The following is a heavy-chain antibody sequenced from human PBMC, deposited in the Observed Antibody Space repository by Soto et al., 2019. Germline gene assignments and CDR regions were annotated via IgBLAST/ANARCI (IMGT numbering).Heavy chain of an antibody. V-gene: IGHV4-59*12. CDR2: IYYSGST. J-gene: IGHJ4*02. CDR3: ARGRKDYVWGSYRPLWCYFDY. Sequence: SETLSLTYTVSGGSISSYYWSWIRQPPGKGLEWIGYIYYSGSTNYNPSLKSRVTISVDTSKNQFSLKLSSVTAADTAVYYCARGRKDYVWGSYRPLWCYFDYWGQGTLVTVSS. D-gene: IGHD3-16*02. CDR1: GGSISSYY.